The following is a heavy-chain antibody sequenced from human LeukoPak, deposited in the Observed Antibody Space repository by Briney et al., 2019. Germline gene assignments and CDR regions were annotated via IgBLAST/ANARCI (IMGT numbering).Heavy chain of an antibody. CDR1: EFTFSTYG. CDR3: AKLGGYCSSTSCFRGDAFDI. J-gene: IGHJ3*02. Sequence: GGSLRLSCAASEFTFSTYGMHWVRQAPGKGLEWVAFIRYDASNKYYADSVKGRFTVSRDNSKNTLYLQMNSLRAEDTAVYYCAKLGGYCSSTSCFRGDAFDIWGQGTMVTVSS. V-gene: IGHV3-30*02. D-gene: IGHD2-2*01. CDR2: IRYDASNK.